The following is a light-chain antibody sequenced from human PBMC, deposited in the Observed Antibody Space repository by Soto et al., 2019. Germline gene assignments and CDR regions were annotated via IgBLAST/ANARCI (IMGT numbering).Light chain of an antibody. CDR1: QSVSSN. CDR3: QQYNNWPRIFT. V-gene: IGKV3-15*01. J-gene: IGKJ3*01. CDR2: GAS. Sequence: EIVMTQSPATLSVSPGERATLSCRASQSVSSNLAWYQQKPGQAPRLLSYGASTRATGIPARFSGSGSGTEFTLTISSLQSEDFADYYCQQYNNWPRIFTFGPGTKVDIK.